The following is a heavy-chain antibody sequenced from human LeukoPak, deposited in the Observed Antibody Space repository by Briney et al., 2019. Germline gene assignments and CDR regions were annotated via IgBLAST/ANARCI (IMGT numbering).Heavy chain of an antibody. D-gene: IGHD3-22*01. J-gene: IGHJ4*02. CDR2: INPNSGGT. Sequence: ASVKVSCKASGYTFTGYYMHWVRQAPGQGLEWMGWINPNSGGTNYAQKFQGRVTMTRDTSISTAYMELSRLRSDDTAVYYCARDNPSSVSSGSDGFDYWGQGTLVTVSS. CDR3: ARDNPSSVSSGSDGFDY. V-gene: IGHV1-2*02. CDR1: GYTFTGYY.